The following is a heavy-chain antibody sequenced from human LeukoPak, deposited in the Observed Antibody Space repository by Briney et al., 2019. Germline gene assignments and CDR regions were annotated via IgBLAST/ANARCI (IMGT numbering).Heavy chain of an antibody. CDR1: GVTFSSYE. J-gene: IGHJ3*02. D-gene: IGHD3-22*01. Sequence: PGGSLRLSCAASGVTFSSYEMNWVRQAPGKGLEWVSYISSSGSTKYYAATVKGRFTIPRANAQNSLYLQMTTLRVEATAVYYCAREGYYAPDVFDIWGQGTMVTASS. CDR3: AREGYYAPDVFDI. V-gene: IGHV3-48*03. CDR2: ISSSGSTK.